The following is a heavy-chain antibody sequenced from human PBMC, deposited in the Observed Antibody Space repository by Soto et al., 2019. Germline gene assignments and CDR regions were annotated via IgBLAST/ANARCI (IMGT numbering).Heavy chain of an antibody. CDR2: ISKSDYT. Sequence: GGSLRLSCTVSGFAFNNYGINWVRRAPGKGLEWVSSISKSDYTYYSDSVKGRFTISRDNAKNSVSLQMNTLRVEDTAVYYCAREDSIIIPAVSDFWGQGTLVTASS. J-gene: IGHJ4*02. D-gene: IGHD2-2*01. CDR1: GFAFNNYG. V-gene: IGHV3-21*01. CDR3: AREDSIIIPAVSDF.